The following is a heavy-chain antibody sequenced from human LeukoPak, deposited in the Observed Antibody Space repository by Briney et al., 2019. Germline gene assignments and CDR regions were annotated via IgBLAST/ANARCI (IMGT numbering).Heavy chain of an antibody. D-gene: IGHD3-10*01. CDR1: GFNFDDYT. Sequence: AGGSLRLSCAASGFNFDDYTMHWVRQPPGKGLEWVSGISWNSDFIVYGDSVKGRFTISRDNAKNSLYLQMNSLRAEDTALYYCAKSHGAGRYYPLEYWGQGTLVTVSS. CDR2: ISWNSDFI. V-gene: IGHV3-9*01. J-gene: IGHJ4*02. CDR3: AKSHGAGRYYPLEY.